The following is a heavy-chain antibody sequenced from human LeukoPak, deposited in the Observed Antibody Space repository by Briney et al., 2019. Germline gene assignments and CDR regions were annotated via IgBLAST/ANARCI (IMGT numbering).Heavy chain of an antibody. Sequence: SETLSLTCTVSGGSISSSIYYWGWIRQPPGKGLEWIGSIYYSGSTYYNPSLKSRVTISVDTSKNQFSLKLSSVTAADTAVYYCASRYDFWSGGYYYYGMDVWGQGTTVTVSS. V-gene: IGHV4-39*01. D-gene: IGHD3-3*01. J-gene: IGHJ6*02. CDR1: GGSISSSIYY. CDR2: IYYSGST. CDR3: ASRYDFWSGGYYYYGMDV.